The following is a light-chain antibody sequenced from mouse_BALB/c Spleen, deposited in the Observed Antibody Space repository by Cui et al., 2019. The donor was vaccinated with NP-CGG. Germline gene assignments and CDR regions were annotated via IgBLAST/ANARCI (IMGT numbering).Light chain of an antibody. CDR2: GTN. V-gene: IGLV1*01. CDR1: TGAVTTSNY. J-gene: IGLJ1*01. Sequence: QAVVTQEPALTTSPGETVTLTCRSSTGAVTTSNYANWVQEKQDHLFTGLIGGTNNRTPGVPARFSGSLIGDKAALTITGAQTEDEAIYFCALWYSNHWVFGGGTKLTVL. CDR3: ALWYSNHWV.